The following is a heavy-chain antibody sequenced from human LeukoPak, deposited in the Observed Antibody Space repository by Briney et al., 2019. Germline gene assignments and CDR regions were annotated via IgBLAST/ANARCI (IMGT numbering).Heavy chain of an antibody. D-gene: IGHD1-26*01. CDR1: GYTFTSYY. CDR2: INPSGGST. V-gene: IGHV1-46*01. CDR3: ARERVIVGATVGLDY. Sequence: ASVKVSCKASGYTFTSYYMHWVRQAPGQGLEWMGIINPSGGSTSYAQKFQGRVTMTTDTSTSTAYMELRSLRSDDTAVYYCARERVIVGATVGLDYWGQGTLVTVSS. J-gene: IGHJ4*02.